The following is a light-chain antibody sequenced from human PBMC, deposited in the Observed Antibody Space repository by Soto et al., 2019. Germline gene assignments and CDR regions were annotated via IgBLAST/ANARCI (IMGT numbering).Light chain of an antibody. J-gene: IGLJ3*02. CDR1: NSDIGGHNY. Sequence: QAVVTQPASVSGSPGQSITISCTGSNSDIGGHNYVSWYQQHPGKVPKLMIFAVTNRPSGVSTRFSGSKSGNTASLTISGLQAEDEADYYCSSYTTSGPWVFGGGTKVTVL. CDR2: AVT. V-gene: IGLV2-14*01. CDR3: SSYTTSGPWV.